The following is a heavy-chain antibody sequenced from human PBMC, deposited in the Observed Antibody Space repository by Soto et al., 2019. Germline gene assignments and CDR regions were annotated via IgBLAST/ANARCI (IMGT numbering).Heavy chain of an antibody. CDR2: IDPADSET. V-gene: IGHV5-51*01. Sequence: AESLKISCKGSGYSFITYWIAWVRQKPGKGLEWMGIIDPADSETKYSPSFQGQVTISADKSINTAYLQWSSLKASDTAMYYCARLGQGGYVQGMDVWGQGTTVTVSS. J-gene: IGHJ6*02. CDR1: GYSFITYW. CDR3: ARLGQGGYVQGMDV. D-gene: IGHD5-12*01.